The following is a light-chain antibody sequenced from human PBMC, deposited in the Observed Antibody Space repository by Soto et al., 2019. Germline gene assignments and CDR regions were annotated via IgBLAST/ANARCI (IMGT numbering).Light chain of an antibody. V-gene: IGLV1-44*01. CDR2: SND. J-gene: IGLJ1*01. CDR1: SSNIGSNS. CDR3: AAWDDSLNGYV. Sequence: QAVVTQPPSASVTPGQRVTISCSGSSSNIGSNSVNWYQQLPGTAPKLLIYSNDRRPSGVPDRFSGSKSGTSASLAISGLQSEDEADYYCAAWDDSLNGYVFGTGTKLTVL.